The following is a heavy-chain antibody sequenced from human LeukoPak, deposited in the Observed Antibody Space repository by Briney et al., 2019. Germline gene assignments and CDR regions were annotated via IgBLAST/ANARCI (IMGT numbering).Heavy chain of an antibody. CDR1: GGSISGYY. V-gene: IGHV4-59*08. Sequence: PSETLSLTCTVSGGSISGYYWSWFRQPPGKEVEWIGYIHYSGTTNYNPSLRSRLTISADTSKNQFSLRLSSVTAADTAVYYCARTYCSGGSCYGLDYWGQGTLATVSS. D-gene: IGHD2-15*01. CDR3: ARTYCSGGSCYGLDY. CDR2: IHYSGTT. J-gene: IGHJ4*02.